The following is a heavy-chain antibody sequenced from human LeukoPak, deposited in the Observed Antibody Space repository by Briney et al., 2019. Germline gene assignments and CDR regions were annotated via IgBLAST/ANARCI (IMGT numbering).Heavy chain of an antibody. CDR2: ISPSGDIT. CDR3: AKDLNGDYYFDY. J-gene: IGHJ4*02. Sequence: GGSLRLSCAASGFTFSNHGMNWVRQAPGKGLEWVSGISPSGDITYYADSVKGRFTISRDNSKNTLYLQMNSLRAEDTAVYYCAKDLNGDYYFDYWGQGTLVTVSS. V-gene: IGHV3-23*01. CDR1: GFTFSNHG. D-gene: IGHD4-17*01.